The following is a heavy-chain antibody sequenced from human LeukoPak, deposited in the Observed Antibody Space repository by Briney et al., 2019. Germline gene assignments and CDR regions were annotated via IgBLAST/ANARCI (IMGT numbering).Heavy chain of an antibody. CDR2: LSVDNDNT. CDR3: ARDHTLPHCITANCGRGGWSDP. D-gene: IGHD3-10*01. CDR1: GYTFSDLD. Sequence: GASVKVSCKASGYTFSDLDFTWVRQAPGQGLKWLGWLSVDNDNTRYGEKFQGRVTMTTDTSANTVYMELKSLRPDDTAVYYCARDHTLPHCITANCGRGGWSDPWGQGTLVTVSS. V-gene: IGHV1-18*01. J-gene: IGHJ5*02.